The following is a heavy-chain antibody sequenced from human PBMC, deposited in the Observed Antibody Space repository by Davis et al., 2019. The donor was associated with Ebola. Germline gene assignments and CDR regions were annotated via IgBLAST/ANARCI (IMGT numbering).Heavy chain of an antibody. CDR3: ARGWLRSGFDY. D-gene: IGHD5-12*01. V-gene: IGHV6-1*01. Sequence: PSETLSLTCAISGDSVSSAGWNWIRQSPSRGLEWLGRTYYKSKWYNDYAVSVRSRIIINPDTSKNQFSLQVNSVTPEDTAVYYCARGWLRSGFDYWGQGAPVTVSS. CDR1: GDSVSSAG. J-gene: IGHJ4*02. CDR2: TYYKSKWYN.